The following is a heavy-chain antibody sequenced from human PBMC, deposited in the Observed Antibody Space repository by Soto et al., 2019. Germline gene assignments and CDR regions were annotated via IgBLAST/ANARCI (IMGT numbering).Heavy chain of an antibody. V-gene: IGHV5-51*01. J-gene: IGHJ6*02. CDR2: IYPGDSDT. D-gene: IGHD3-22*01. CDR1: GYSFTSYW. CDR3: ARLYDSSGYYYDPYYYYYYGMDV. Sequence: GESLKISCKGSGYSFTSYWIGWVRQMPGKGLEWMGIIYPGDSDTRYSPSFQGQVTISADKSISTAYLQWSSLKASDTAMYYCARLYDSSGYYYDPYYYYYYGMDVWGQGTTVTVS.